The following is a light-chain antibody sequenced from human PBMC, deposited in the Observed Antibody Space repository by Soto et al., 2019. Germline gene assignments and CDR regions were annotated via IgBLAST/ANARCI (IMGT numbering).Light chain of an antibody. J-gene: IGLJ1*01. V-gene: IGLV2-8*01. CDR3: SSYAGSNNFNV. CDR1: SSDFGGYNY. Sequence: QSVLTQPTSSSGSPGQSVTLSCTGTSSDFGGYNYVSWYQQHPGKAPKLMIYEVSKRPSGVPDRFSGSKSGNTASLTVSGLQAEDEADYYCSSYAGSNNFNVFGTGTKSPS. CDR2: EVS.